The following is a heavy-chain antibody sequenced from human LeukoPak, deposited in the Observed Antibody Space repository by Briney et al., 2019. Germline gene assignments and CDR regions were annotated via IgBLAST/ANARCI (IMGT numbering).Heavy chain of an antibody. J-gene: IGHJ4*02. CDR1: GFTFSGYG. CDR3: ARDHEWELLDY. D-gene: IGHD1-26*01. Sequence: GGSLRLSCAASGFTFSGYGMHWVRQAPGKGLEWVTGIAFDGSRKHYADSVKGRFTISRDNSKNTLYLQMNSLRAEDTAVYYCARDHEWELLDYWGQGTLVTVPS. V-gene: IGHV3-30*03. CDR2: IAFDGSRK.